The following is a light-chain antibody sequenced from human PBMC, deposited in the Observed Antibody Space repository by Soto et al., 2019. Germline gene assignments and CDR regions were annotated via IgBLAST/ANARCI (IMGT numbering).Light chain of an antibody. CDR1: QGISSY. J-gene: IGKJ3*01. V-gene: IGKV1-8*01. CDR2: AAS. CDR3: QQYYSYLVT. Sequence: AIRMTQSPSSLSASTGDRVTITCRASQGISSYLAWYQQKPGKAPKLLIYAASTLQSGVPSRFSGSGSGTDFTLTISCLQSEDFATYYCQQYYSYLVTFGPGTKVDIK.